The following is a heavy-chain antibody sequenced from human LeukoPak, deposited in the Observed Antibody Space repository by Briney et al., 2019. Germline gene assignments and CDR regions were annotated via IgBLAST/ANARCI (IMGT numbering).Heavy chain of an antibody. CDR2: ISAYNGNT. D-gene: IGHD6-13*01. Sequence: ASVKVSCKASGYTFTSYGISWVRQAPGQGLEWMGWISAYNGNTNYAQKLQGRVTMTTDTSTSTAYMELRSLRSDDTAVYYCARAPGAAAGTSRDYYYGMDVWGQGTTVTVSS. CDR1: GYTFTSYG. V-gene: IGHV1-18*01. J-gene: IGHJ6*02. CDR3: ARAPGAAAGTSRDYYYGMDV.